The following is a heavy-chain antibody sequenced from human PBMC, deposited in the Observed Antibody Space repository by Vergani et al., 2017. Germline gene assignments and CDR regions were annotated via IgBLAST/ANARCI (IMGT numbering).Heavy chain of an antibody. Sequence: EVQLVQSGAEVKKPGESLRISCKGSGYSFPSYWISWVRQMPGKGLEWMGRIDPSDSYTNYSPSFQGHVTISADKSISPAYLQWSSLKASDTAMYYCAXDRRRDGYKLGLDAFDIWGQGTMVTVSS. CDR2: IDPSDSYT. V-gene: IGHV5-10-1*03. CDR3: AXDRRRDGYKLGLDAFDI. CDR1: GYSFPSYW. D-gene: IGHD5-24*01. J-gene: IGHJ3*02.